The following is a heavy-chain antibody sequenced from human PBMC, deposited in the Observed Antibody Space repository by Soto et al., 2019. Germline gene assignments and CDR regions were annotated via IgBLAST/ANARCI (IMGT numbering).Heavy chain of an antibody. CDR1: GYTFSDYD. D-gene: IGHD2-8*02. CDR3: ARDMPTTVLGHDAFDR. J-gene: IGHJ3*02. CDR2: MNPNSGNT. V-gene: IGHV1-8*01. Sequence: QVQLVQSGAEVKKPGASVKVSCKASGYTFSDYDINWVRQATGQGLEWLGWMNPNSGNTGYVEKFQGRVTMTRNTSASTASMELSSLRSEDTAVYYCARDMPTTVLGHDAFDRWGQGTMVTVSS.